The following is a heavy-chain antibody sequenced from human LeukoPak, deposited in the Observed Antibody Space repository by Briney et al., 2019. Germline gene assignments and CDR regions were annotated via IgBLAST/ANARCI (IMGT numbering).Heavy chain of an antibody. Sequence: GGSLRLSCAASGLTFSSYAMHWVRQAPGKGLGWAAVISYDGSNKYSAYPVTGRFTISSDNSKNTLYLQMYSLRAEDTGVYYCARVIEVATISTPGYWGQGTLV. CDR1: GLTFSSYA. CDR2: ISYDGSNK. D-gene: IGHD5-24*01. V-gene: IGHV3-30-3*01. CDR3: ARVIEVATISTPGY. J-gene: IGHJ4*02.